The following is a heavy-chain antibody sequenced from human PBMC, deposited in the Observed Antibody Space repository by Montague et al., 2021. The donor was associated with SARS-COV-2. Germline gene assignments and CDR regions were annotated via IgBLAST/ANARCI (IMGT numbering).Heavy chain of an antibody. CDR3: ARQGGSNYGWFDP. D-gene: IGHD1-26*01. CDR2: YYSGST. V-gene: IGHV4-59*08. Sequence: SETLSLTCTVSGASINSRYWSWIRQPPGKGLEWIGYYYSGSTKYNPSLKSRVTISVDTSKNQFSVKVTSVIAADTAVYYCARQGGSNYGWFDPWGQGTLVTVSS. CDR1: GASINSRY. J-gene: IGHJ5*02.